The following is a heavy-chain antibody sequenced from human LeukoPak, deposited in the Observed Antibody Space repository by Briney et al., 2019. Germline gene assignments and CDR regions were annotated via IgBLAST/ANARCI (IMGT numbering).Heavy chain of an antibody. J-gene: IGHJ4*02. D-gene: IGHD2-21*01. CDR2: INPNSGGT. CDR3: ARTSILWWGSKGYFDY. Sequence: ASVKVSCKASGYTFTGYYMHWVRQAPGQGLEWMGWINPNSGGTNYAQKFQGRVTMTRDTSISTAYMELSRLRSDDTAVYYCARTSILWWGSKGYFDYWGQGTLVTVSS. CDR1: GYTFTGYY. V-gene: IGHV1-2*02.